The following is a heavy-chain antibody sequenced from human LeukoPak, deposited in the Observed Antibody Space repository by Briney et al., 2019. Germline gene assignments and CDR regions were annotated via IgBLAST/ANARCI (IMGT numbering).Heavy chain of an antibody. V-gene: IGHV3-74*01. J-gene: IGHJ4*02. CDR2: INPDASTT. D-gene: IGHD1-1*01. CDR3: TRGGLEPIDS. CDR1: GFTFSTYW. Sequence: GGSLRLSCAASGFTFSTYWMHWVRQAPGEGLVWVSRINPDASTTNYADSVRGRFTISRDNAKNTLYLQMNSLRAEDTALYYCTRGGLEPIDSWGQATLVTVSS.